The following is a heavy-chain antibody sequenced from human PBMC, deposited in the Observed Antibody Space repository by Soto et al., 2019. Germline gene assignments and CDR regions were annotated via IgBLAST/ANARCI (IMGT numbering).Heavy chain of an antibody. V-gene: IGHV3-9*01. Sequence: QLGGPLRLSCAASGFTFDDYAMHWVRQAPGKGLEWVSGISWNSGSIGYADSVKGRFTISRDNAKNSLYLQMNSLRAEDTALYYCAKDGSLGYSGYDLLGYWGQGTLVTVSS. CDR1: GFTFDDYA. D-gene: IGHD5-12*01. J-gene: IGHJ4*02. CDR2: ISWNSGSI. CDR3: AKDGSLGYSGYDLLGY.